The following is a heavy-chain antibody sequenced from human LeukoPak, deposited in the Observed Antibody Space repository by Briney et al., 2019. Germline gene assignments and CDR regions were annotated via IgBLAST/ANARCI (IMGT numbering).Heavy chain of an antibody. CDR2: ISGSGGST. CDR1: GFTFSSYA. J-gene: IGHJ4*02. Sequence: PGGSLRLSCAASGFTFSSYAMSWVRQAPGKGLEWVSAISGSGGSTYYADSVKGRFTISRDNSKNTLYLQMNSLRAEDTAVYYCAKDRVVITTFTSYFDYWGQGTLVTVSS. CDR3: AKDRVVITTFTSYFDY. V-gene: IGHV3-23*01. D-gene: IGHD3-22*01.